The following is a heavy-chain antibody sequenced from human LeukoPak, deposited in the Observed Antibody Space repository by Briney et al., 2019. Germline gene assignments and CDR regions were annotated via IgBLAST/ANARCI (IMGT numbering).Heavy chain of an antibody. V-gene: IGHV4-4*02. CDR2: IYHSGST. Sequence: PSETLSLTCAVSGGSISSSNWWSWVRQPPGKGLEWIGEIYHSGSTNYNPSLKSRVTISVDKSKNQFSLKLSSVTAADTAVYYCARDGSRGSGSYEHWGQGTMVTVSS. J-gene: IGHJ3*01. D-gene: IGHD1-26*01. CDR3: ARDGSRGSGSYEH. CDR1: GGSISSSNW.